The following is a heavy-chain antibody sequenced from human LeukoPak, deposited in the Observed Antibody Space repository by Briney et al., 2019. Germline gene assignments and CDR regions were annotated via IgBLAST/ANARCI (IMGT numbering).Heavy chain of an antibody. CDR3: ARPSAYYGDCPNPFDY. CDR1: GYTFTSYA. V-gene: IGHV1-3*01. D-gene: IGHD4-17*01. Sequence: ASVKISCKASGYTFTSYAMHWVRQAPGQRLEWMGWINAGNGNTKYSQKFQGRVTITRDTSASTAYMELSSLRSEGTAVYYCARPSAYYGDCPNPFDYWGQGTLVTVSS. J-gene: IGHJ4*02. CDR2: INAGNGNT.